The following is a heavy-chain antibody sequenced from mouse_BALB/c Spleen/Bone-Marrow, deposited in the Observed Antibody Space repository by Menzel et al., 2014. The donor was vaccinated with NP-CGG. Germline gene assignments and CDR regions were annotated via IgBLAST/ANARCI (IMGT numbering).Heavy chain of an antibody. J-gene: IGHJ3*01. CDR2: IRLKSNNYAT. V-gene: IGHV6-6*02. CDR1: GFTFSNYW. Sequence: EVQGVESGGGLVQPGGSMKLSCVASGFTFSNYWMNWVRQSPEKELEWVAEIRLKSNNYATHYAESVKGRFTISRDDSKSSVYLQMNNLRAEDTGIYYCTTGFAYWGQGTLVTVSA. CDR3: TTGFAY.